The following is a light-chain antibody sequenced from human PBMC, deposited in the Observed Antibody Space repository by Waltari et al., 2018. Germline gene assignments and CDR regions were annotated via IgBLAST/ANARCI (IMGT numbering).Light chain of an antibody. CDR1: SSDVGGYNY. CDR2: DVS. Sequence: PALTQPASVSGSPGPSIPISCTGTSSDVGGYNYVSWYQQHPGKAPKLMIYDVSNRPSGVSNRFSGSKSGNTASLTISGLQAEDEADYYCSSYISSSTLELFGGGTSLTVL. J-gene: IGLJ2*01. CDR3: SSYISSSTLEL. V-gene: IGLV2-14*03.